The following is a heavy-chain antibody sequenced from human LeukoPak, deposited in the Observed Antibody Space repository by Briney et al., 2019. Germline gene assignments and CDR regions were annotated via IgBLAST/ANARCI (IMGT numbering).Heavy chain of an antibody. CDR3: ARGKLRQMVRGVDRKYYYYGMDV. J-gene: IGHJ6*02. V-gene: IGHV4-34*01. D-gene: IGHD3-10*01. Sequence: SETLSLTCAVYGGSFSGYYWSWIRQPPGKGLEWIGEIDYSGSTNYNPSLKSRVTISVDTSKSQFSLKLSSVTAADTAVYYCARGKLRQMVRGVDRKYYYYGMDVWGQGTTVTVSS. CDR1: GGSFSGYY. CDR2: IDYSGST.